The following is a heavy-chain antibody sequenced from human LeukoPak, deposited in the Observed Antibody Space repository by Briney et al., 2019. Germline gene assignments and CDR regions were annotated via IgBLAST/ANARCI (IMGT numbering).Heavy chain of an antibody. CDR2: ISYDGSNK. D-gene: IGHD6-19*01. J-gene: IGHJ4*02. CDR1: GFAFSSYA. Sequence: GRSLRLSCAASGFAFSSYAMHWVRQAPGKGLEWVAVISYDGSNKCYADSVKDRFTISRDNSKSTPYMQMNSLRAEDTAVYYCARDVGGFIAVADCSDYTFDYWGQGTLVTVSS. CDR3: ARDVGGFIAVADCSDYTFDY. V-gene: IGHV3-30-3*01.